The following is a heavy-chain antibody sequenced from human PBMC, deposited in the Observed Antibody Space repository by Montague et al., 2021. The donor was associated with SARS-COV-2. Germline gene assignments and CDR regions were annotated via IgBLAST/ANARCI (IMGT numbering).Heavy chain of an antibody. CDR2: IDWDDDK. V-gene: IGHV2-70*01. J-gene: IGHJ4*02. CDR1: GFSLSTSGMC. Sequence: VKSTQTLTLTCTFSGFSLSTSGMCMSWIRQPPGNALEWLALIDWDDDKYYSTSLKTSLTISKDTSNNQVVLTMTNMDPVDTATYYCPRSFSIFGVVITPAYFDYWGQGTLVTVSS. D-gene: IGHD3-3*01. CDR3: PRSFSIFGVVITPAYFDY.